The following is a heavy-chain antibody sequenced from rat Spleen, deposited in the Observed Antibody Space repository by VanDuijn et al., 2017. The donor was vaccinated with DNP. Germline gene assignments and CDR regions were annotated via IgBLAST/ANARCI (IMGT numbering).Heavy chain of an antibody. V-gene: IGHV3-1*01. J-gene: IGHJ2*01. Sequence: EVQLQESGPGLVKPSQSLSLTCSVTGYSITNNYWGWIRKYPGNKMKYIGHISYSGRTHYNSSLKSRISISRDTSKNQFFLHLTSVTTEDTATYYCARWNIGTSTLDYWGQGVMVTVSS. CDR3: ARWNIGTSTLDY. CDR2: ISYSGRT. CDR1: GYSITNNY. D-gene: IGHD1-5*01.